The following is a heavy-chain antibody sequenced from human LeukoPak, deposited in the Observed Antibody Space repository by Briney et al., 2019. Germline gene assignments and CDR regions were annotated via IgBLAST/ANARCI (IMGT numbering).Heavy chain of an antibody. CDR3: ARGYYDILTGYFFYWYFDL. J-gene: IGHJ2*01. CDR2: IHYTGST. Sequence: SETLSLTCTVSGGSINSYYWSWIRQPPGKGLECIGYIHYTGSTNYNPSLKSRVTISVDTSKNQFSLKLSSVTAADTAVYYCARGYYDILTGYFFYWYFDLWGRGTQVTVSS. D-gene: IGHD3-9*01. V-gene: IGHV4-59*12. CDR1: GGSINSYY.